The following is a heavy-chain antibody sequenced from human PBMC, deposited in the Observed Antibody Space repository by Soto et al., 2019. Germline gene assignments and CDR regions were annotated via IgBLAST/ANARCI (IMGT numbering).Heavy chain of an antibody. J-gene: IGHJ4*02. CDR2: VSATGGST. Sequence: EVQLLESGGGLVQPGGSVRLSCAASGFTFSSYAMTWVRQAPGKGLDWVSVVSATGGSTYYADSVKGRFTISRDNSKNTLYLQMNSLKAEDTAVYYCAKDIKTTVVRAYDYWGRGTLVTVSS. V-gene: IGHV3-23*01. CDR3: AKDIKTTVVRAYDY. D-gene: IGHD4-17*01. CDR1: GFTFSSYA.